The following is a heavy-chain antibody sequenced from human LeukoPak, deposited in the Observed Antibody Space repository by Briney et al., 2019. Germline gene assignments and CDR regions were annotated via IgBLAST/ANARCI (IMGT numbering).Heavy chain of an antibody. CDR2: IYASGST. D-gene: IGHD3-3*01. CDR3: ARSGYSNFDY. J-gene: IGHJ4*02. Sequence: PSETLSHTCTVSGGSLSSGSDYWSWIRQSAGKGLEWIGRIYASGSTNYNPSLKSRVTISVDTPKNQFSLKLSSVTAAGTAVYYCARSGYSNFDYWGQGTLVTVSS. V-gene: IGHV4-61*02. CDR1: GGSLSSGSDY.